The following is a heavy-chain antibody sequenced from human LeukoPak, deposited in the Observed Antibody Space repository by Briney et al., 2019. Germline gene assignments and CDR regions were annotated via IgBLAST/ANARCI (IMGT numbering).Heavy chain of an antibody. D-gene: IGHD6-19*01. CDR1: GFTFSSYS. CDR3: ARGDSRAAGTGQFDY. V-gene: IGHV3-48*01. CDR2: ISSSSSTI. Sequence: GGSLRLSCAASGFTFSSYSMNWVRQAPGKGLEWVSYISSSSSTIYYADSVKGRFTISRDNAKNSLYLQMNSLRAEDTAVYYSARGDSRAAGTGQFDYWGQGTLVTVSS. J-gene: IGHJ4*02.